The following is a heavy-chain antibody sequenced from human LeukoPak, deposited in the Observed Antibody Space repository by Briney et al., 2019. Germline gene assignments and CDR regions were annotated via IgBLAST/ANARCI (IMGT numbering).Heavy chain of an antibody. V-gene: IGHV1-2*06. Sequence: ASVKASCKASGYTFTGYYMHWVRQAPGQGLEGMGRINPNSGGTNYAQKFQGRVNMTRDTSISTAYMELSRLRSDDPAVYYRARKCSSTSCSYYYYMHVWAKGTTVSLSS. CDR2: INPNSGGT. CDR1: GYTFTGYY. D-gene: IGHD2-2*01. CDR3: ARKCSSTSCSYYYYMHV. J-gene: IGHJ6*03.